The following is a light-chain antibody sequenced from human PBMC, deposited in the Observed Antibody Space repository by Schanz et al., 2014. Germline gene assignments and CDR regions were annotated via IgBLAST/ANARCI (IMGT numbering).Light chain of an antibody. CDR1: QSVSSSY. J-gene: IGKJ1*01. CDR3: QQFNKWPPT. CDR2: GAS. V-gene: IGKV3-20*01. Sequence: EIVLTQSPGTLSLSPGERATLSCRASQSVSSSYLAWYQQKPGQAPRLLIYGASSRATGIPDRFSGSGSGTDFTLTIDSLQSEDFAVYYCQQFNKWPPTFGPGTKVEIK.